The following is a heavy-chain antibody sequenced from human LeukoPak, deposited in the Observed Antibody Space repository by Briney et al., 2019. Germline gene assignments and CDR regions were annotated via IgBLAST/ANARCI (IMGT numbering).Heavy chain of an antibody. Sequence: PGESLKISCKGSGYSFTSYWIGWVRQMPGKGLEWMGIIYPGDSDTRYSPSFQGQVTISADNSISTVYLQWSSLKASDTAMYYCARSRSKGGGNYYELDYWGQGTLVTVSS. CDR1: GYSFTSYW. D-gene: IGHD1-26*01. CDR3: ARSRSKGGGNYYELDY. J-gene: IGHJ4*02. V-gene: IGHV5-51*01. CDR2: IYPGDSDT.